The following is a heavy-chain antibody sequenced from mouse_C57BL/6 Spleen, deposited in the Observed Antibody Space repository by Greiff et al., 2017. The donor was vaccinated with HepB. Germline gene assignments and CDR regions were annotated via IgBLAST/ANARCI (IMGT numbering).Heavy chain of an antibody. CDR3: ARGLEAMDY. CDR1: GFTFSSYA. CDR2: ISDGGSYT. V-gene: IGHV5-4*01. Sequence: EVQVVESGGGLVKPGGSLKLSCAASGFTFSSYAMSWVRQTPEKRLEWVATISDGGSYTYYPDNVKGRFTISRDNAKNNLYLQMSHLKSEDTAMYYCARGLEAMDYWGQGTSVTVSS. J-gene: IGHJ4*01.